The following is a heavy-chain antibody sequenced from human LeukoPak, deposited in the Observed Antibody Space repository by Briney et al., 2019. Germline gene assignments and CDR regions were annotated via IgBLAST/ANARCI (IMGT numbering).Heavy chain of an antibody. CDR3: ARDPDYGGNSNIDY. CDR2: INAGNGNT. V-gene: IGHV1-3*01. Sequence: ASVKVSCKASGYTFTSYAMHWVRQAPGQRLEWMGWINAGNGNTKYSQKFQGRVTMTRDTSTSTVYMELSSLRSEDTAVYYCARDPDYGGNSNIDYWGQGTLVTVSS. CDR1: GYTFTSYA. J-gene: IGHJ4*02. D-gene: IGHD4-23*01.